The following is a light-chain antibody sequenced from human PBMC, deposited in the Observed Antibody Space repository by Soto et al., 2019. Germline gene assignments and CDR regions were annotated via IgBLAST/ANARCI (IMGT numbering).Light chain of an antibody. CDR2: GNS. CDR3: QSYDGSLSRV. V-gene: IGLV1-40*01. CDR1: SSNIGAGYD. J-gene: IGLJ2*01. Sequence: QPVLTQPPSVSGAPGQRVTISCTGSSSNIGAGYDVHWYQQLPGTAPKLLIYGNSNRPSGVPDRFSGSKSGTSASLAITGLQAEDEADYYCQSYDGSLSRVFGGGTKLTVL.